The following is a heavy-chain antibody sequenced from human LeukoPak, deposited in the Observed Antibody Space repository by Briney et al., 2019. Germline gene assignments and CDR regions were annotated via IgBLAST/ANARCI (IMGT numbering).Heavy chain of an antibody. J-gene: IGHJ6*02. CDR3: AKPFYDYSYDMDV. V-gene: IGHV3-30*18. CDR1: GFTFSRFD. CDR2: ISYNGDNK. Sequence: GGSLRLSCVASGFTFSRFDMHWVRQAPGKGLEWVALISYNGDNKFYGDSVKGRFTISRDNSKNTLFLQMSSLRIEDTAVYFCAKPFYDYSYDMDVWGQGTTVTVS.